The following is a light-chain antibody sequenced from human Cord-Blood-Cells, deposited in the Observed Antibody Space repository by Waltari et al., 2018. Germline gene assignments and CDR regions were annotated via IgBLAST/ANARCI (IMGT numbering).Light chain of an antibody. CDR2: YDS. CDR3: QVWDSSSDHVV. Sequence: SYVLTQPPSVSVAPGKTARIPCGGNTVGSKSVHWYQQKPGQAPVLVIYYDSDRPSGIPERFSGSNSGNTATLTISRVEAGDEADYYCQVWDSSSDHVVFGGGTKLTVL. V-gene: IGLV3-21*04. CDR1: TVGSKS. J-gene: IGLJ2*01.